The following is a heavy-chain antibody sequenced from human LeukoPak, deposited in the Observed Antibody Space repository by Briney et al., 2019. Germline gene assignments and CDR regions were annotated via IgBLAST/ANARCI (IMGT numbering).Heavy chain of an antibody. CDR2: IYYSGST. J-gene: IGHJ5*02. CDR3: ARAYYGSGSNWFDP. V-gene: IGHV4-39*07. Sequence: WVRQPPGKGLEWIGSIYYSGSTYYNPSPKSRVTISVDTSKNQFSLKLSSVTAADTVVYYCARAYYGSGSNWFDPWGQGTLVTVSS. D-gene: IGHD3-10*01.